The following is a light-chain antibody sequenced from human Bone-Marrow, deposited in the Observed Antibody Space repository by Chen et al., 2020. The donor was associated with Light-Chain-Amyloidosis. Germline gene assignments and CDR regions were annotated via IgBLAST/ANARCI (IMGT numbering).Light chain of an antibody. Sequence: NFMLTQPHSVSESPGKTVIISCTRSSGSIATNYVQWYQQRPGSSPTTVIYEEDQRHSGVPDRFSGSIDRSSNSASLTSSGLKTEDEADYYCQSYQGSSQGVFGGGTKLTVL. V-gene: IGLV6-57*01. CDR2: EED. CDR3: QSYQGSSQGV. J-gene: IGLJ3*02. CDR1: SGSIATNY.